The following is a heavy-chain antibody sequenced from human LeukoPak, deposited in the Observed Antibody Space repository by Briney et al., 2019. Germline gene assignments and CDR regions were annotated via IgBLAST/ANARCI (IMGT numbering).Heavy chain of an antibody. CDR1: GSFITTYW. CDR2: IYPGDSDT. J-gene: IGHJ4*02. Sequence: GASRQISGKGSGSFITTYWIGCVRPLPGKGLEWMRIIYPGDSDTTDSPSYQGPVTISANKSISTAYLQWTSLKASDTAMYYCARGPRERSSWYYFDYWGQGTLVTVSS. CDR3: ARGPRERSSWYYFDY. D-gene: IGHD6-13*01. V-gene: IGHV5-51*01.